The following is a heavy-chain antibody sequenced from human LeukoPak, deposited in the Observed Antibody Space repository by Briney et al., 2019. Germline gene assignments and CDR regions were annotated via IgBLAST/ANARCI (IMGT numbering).Heavy chain of an antibody. CDR2: ISGSGGST. J-gene: IGHJ1*01. CDR3: AAESGVKLVISVYF. CDR1: GFTFSSYA. D-gene: IGHD2-15*01. V-gene: IGHV3-23*01. Sequence: GGSLRLSCAAPGFTFSSYAMSWVREAPGKGLGWVSPISGSGGSTYYADSVKGRFTISRDNTKSTLYLQMKNRRGEDTVVYYYAAESGVKLVISVYFWCQGTRAIVSS.